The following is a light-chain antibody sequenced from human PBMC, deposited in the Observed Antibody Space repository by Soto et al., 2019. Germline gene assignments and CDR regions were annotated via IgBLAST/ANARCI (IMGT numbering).Light chain of an antibody. Sequence: VLTQSPSASASLGASVKLTCTLTSGHSSYAIAWHQQRPEKGPRYLMKLNSDGSHSKGDGIPDRFSGSSSGAERYLTISSLQSGDEADYYCQTWVTGIQVFGGGTKVTVL. CDR3: QTWVTGIQV. J-gene: IGLJ2*01. V-gene: IGLV4-69*01. CDR2: LNSDGSH. CDR1: SGHSSYA.